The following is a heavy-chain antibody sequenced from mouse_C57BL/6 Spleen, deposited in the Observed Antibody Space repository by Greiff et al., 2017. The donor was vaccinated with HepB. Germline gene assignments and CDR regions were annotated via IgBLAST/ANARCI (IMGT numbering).Heavy chain of an antibody. CDR1: GYTFTDYN. J-gene: IGHJ4*01. Sequence: EVQLQESGPELVKPGASVKIPCKASGYTFTDYNMDWVKQSHGKSLEWIGDINPNNGGTIYNQKFKGKATLTVDKSSSTAYMELRSLTSEDTAVYYCARSIYDGYYAMDYWGQGTSVTVSS. V-gene: IGHV1-18*01. CDR3: ARSIYDGYYAMDY. D-gene: IGHD2-3*01. CDR2: INPNNGGT.